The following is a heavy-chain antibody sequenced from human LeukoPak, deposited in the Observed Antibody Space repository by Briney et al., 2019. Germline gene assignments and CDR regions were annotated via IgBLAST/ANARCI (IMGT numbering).Heavy chain of an antibody. J-gene: IGHJ1*01. Sequence: KPSETLSLTCTVSGGSISSYYWSWIRQPPGKGLEWIGYIYYSGSTNYNPSLKSRVTISVDTSKNQFSLKLSSVTAADTAVYYCARGIAAAGHFQHWGQGTLVTVSS. CDR3: ARGIAAAGHFQH. CDR1: GGSISSYY. D-gene: IGHD6-13*01. CDR2: IYYSGST. V-gene: IGHV4-59*01.